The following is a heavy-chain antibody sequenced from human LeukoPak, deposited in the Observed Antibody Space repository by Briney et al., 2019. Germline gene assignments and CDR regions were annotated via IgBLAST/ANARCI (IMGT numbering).Heavy chain of an antibody. CDR1: GYTFTSYA. D-gene: IGHD6-19*01. J-gene: IGHJ1*01. CDR3: ARDQSSGWYFEYFQH. CDR2: INAGNGNT. Sequence: ASVKVSCKASGYTFTSYAMHWVRQAPGQRLEWMGWINAGNGNTKYSQKFQGRVTITRDTSASTAYMELSSLRSEDTAVYYCARDQSSGWYFEYFQHWGQGTLVTVSS. V-gene: IGHV1-3*01.